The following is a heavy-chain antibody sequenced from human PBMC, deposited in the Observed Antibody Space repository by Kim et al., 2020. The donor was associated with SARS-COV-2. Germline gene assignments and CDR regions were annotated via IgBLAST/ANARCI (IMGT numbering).Heavy chain of an antibody. CDR3: ARGYGWFDP. Sequence: GSNNYSPSLKGRVTISVDTSKNQFSLKLSSVTAADTALYYCARGYGWFDPWGQGTLVTVSS. V-gene: IGHV4-59*09. J-gene: IGHJ5*02. CDR2: GSN. D-gene: IGHD4-17*01.